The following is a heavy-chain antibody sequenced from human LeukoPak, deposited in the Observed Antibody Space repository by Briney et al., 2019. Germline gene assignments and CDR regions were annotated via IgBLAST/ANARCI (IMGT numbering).Heavy chain of an antibody. CDR3: AKDRHSGYDFDY. CDR2: ISGSGGTT. D-gene: IGHD5-12*01. V-gene: IGHV3-23*01. CDR1: GFTFSSYA. J-gene: IGHJ4*02. Sequence: GGSLRLSCAASGFTFSSYAMSWVRQAPGKGLEWVSTISGSGGTTYSADSVKGRFTISRDNSKNTLYLQMNSLRAEDTAVYYCAKDRHSGYDFDYWGQGTLVTVSS.